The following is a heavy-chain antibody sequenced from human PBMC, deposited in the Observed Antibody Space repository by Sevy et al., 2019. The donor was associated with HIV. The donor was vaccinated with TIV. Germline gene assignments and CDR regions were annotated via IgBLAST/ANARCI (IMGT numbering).Heavy chain of an antibody. Sequence: GGSLRLSCAASGFTFSSYSMNWVRQAPGKGLEWVSSISSSSSYIYYADSVKGRFTISRDNAKNSLYLQKNSLRAEDTPVNYWARDPTPPLAARRGDYYGMDVWGQGTTVTVSS. J-gene: IGHJ6*02. CDR1: GFTFSSYS. CDR3: ARDPTPPLAARRGDYYGMDV. D-gene: IGHD6-6*01. CDR2: ISSSSSYI. V-gene: IGHV3-21*01.